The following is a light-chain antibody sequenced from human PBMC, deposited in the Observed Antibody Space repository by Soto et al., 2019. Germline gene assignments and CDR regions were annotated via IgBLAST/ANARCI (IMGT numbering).Light chain of an antibody. Sequence: EIVLTQSTATLSLSPGERATLSCRASQSVSSYLAWYQQKPGQAPRLLIYDTSKRATGIPARFSGSGSGTDFTLTISSLVPEDFAVYYCQQRTNWPRSFTFGPGTKVDIK. CDR2: DTS. V-gene: IGKV3-11*01. J-gene: IGKJ3*01. CDR3: QQRTNWPRSFT. CDR1: QSVSSY.